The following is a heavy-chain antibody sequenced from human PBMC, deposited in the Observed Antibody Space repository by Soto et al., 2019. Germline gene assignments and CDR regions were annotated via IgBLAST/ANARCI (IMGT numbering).Heavy chain of an antibody. CDR3: ARDPPQSGNIDY. D-gene: IGHD1-1*01. CDR2: IYYSGST. CDR1: GGSISSGGYY. Sequence: SETLSLTCTVSGGSISSGGYYWSWIRQHPGKGLEWIGYIYYSGSTYYNPSLKSRVTISVDTSKNQFSLKLSSVTAADTAVYYCARDPPQSGNIDYWGQGTLVTVSS. V-gene: IGHV4-31*03. J-gene: IGHJ4*02.